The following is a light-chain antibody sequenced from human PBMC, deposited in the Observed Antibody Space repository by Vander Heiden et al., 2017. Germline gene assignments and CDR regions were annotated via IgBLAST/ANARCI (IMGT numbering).Light chain of an antibody. J-gene: IGKJ5*01. CDR3: QKYDRTPIT. Sequence: DIVLTQSPASLAVSVGERAPSKCKSSQSVLYSSNNQTSLAWYQQNPGQPPKLLISWAATLDSGVPDRFSCSGSGTEFTLTISSLQAGDVAVVICQKYDRTPITFGQGTRLEIK. CDR1: QSVLYSSNNQTS. V-gene: IGKV4-1*01. CDR2: WAA.